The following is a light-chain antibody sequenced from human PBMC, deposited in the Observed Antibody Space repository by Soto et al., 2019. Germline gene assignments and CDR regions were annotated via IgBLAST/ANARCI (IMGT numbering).Light chain of an antibody. J-gene: IGKJ2*01. CDR1: QSVSRA. CDR3: QQYNIWPPRYT. Sequence: DIVLTQSPATLSVSPGESATLSCRASQSVSRALAWYQHVPGQAPRPLIYDSSTRATGVPARFSGSRSGTRFTLTISSLQSEDFAVYYCQQYNIWPPRYTVGQGTKLQI. CDR2: DSS. V-gene: IGKV3-15*01.